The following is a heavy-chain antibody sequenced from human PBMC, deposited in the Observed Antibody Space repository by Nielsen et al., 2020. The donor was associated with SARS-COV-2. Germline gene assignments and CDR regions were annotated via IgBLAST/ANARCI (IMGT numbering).Heavy chain of an antibody. CDR2: INHSGST. CDR1: GFTFSDYY. V-gene: IGHV4-34*01. CDR3: ARAWELHDYYYYYMDV. J-gene: IGHJ6*03. Sequence: ESLKISCAASGFTFSDYYMSWIRQPPGKGLEWIGEINHSGSTNYNPSLKSRVTISVDTSKNQFSLKLSSVTAADTAVYYCARAWELHDYYYYYMDVWGKGTTVTVSS. D-gene: IGHD1-26*01.